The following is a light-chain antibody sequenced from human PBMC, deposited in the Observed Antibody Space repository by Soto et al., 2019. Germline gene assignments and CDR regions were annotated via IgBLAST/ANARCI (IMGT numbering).Light chain of an antibody. CDR2: EGS. J-gene: IGLJ2*01. V-gene: IGLV2-23*03. CDR1: SSDVGSYNL. CDR3: CAYAGSSTLVV. Sequence: QSALTQPASVSGSPGQSITISCTGTSSDVGSYNLVSWYQQHPGKAPKLMIYEGSKRPSGVSNRFSGSKSGNTASLTIAGLQAEDGADYCCCAYAGSSTLVVFGGGTKLTVL.